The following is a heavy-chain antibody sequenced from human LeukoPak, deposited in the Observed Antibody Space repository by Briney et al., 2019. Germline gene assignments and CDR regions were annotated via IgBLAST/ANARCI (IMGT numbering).Heavy chain of an antibody. D-gene: IGHD2-8*02. Sequence: GGSLRLSCAGSGFTFSNYAMRWVRQAPGQGLQWLSAISASGTSTYYADAVKGRFTISRDNSRNTLYCAKPPPASETGGSHPGYIYLWGQGTLVTVS. CDR1: GFTFSNYA. V-gene: IGHV3-23*01. J-gene: IGHJ4*02. CDR2: ISASGTST. CDR3: YIYL.